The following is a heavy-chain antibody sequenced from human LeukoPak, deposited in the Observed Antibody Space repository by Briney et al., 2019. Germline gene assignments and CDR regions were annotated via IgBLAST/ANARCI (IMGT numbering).Heavy chain of an antibody. CDR3: AKDQRYDFWSGQNAFDI. V-gene: IGHV3-23*01. D-gene: IGHD3-3*01. CDR1: GFTFSSYA. CDR2: IRDRGGST. Sequence: GGSLRLSCAASGFTFSSYAMTWVRQAPGKGLEWVSTIRDRGGSTYYADSVKGRFTISRDNSKNTLYLQMNSLRAEDTAVYYCAKDQRYDFWSGQNAFDIWGQGTMVTVSS. J-gene: IGHJ3*02.